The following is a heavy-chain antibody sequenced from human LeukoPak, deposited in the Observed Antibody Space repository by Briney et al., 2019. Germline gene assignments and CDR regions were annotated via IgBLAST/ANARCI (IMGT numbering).Heavy chain of an antibody. D-gene: IGHD6-13*01. J-gene: IGHJ6*02. CDR1: GFTFSSYS. CDR3: AREKQGYSSSWYPYYGMDV. V-gene: IGHV3-21*01. CDR2: ISSSSSYI. Sequence: GGSLRLSCAASGFTFSSYSMNWVRQAPGKGLEWVSSISSSSSYIYYADSVKGRFTISRDNAKNSLYLQMNSLRAEDTAVCYCAREKQGYSSSWYPYYGMDVWGQGTTVTVSS.